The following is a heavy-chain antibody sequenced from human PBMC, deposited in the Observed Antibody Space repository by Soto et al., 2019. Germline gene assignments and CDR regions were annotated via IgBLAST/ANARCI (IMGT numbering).Heavy chain of an antibody. D-gene: IGHD5-12*01. CDR2: IYYSGST. CDR1: GGSISSSSYY. J-gene: IGHJ3*02. Sequence: SETLSLTCTVSGGSISSSSYYWGWIRQPPGKGLEWIGSIYYSGSTYYNPSLKSRVTISVDTSKNKFSVKLSSVTAADTAVYYCARVLDIVATITAFDIWGQGTMVTVSS. V-gene: IGHV4-39*07. CDR3: ARVLDIVATITAFDI.